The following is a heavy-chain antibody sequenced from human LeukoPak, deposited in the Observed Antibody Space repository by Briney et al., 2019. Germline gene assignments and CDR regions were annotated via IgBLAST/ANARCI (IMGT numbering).Heavy chain of an antibody. CDR2: VKQDGSEK. D-gene: IGHD2-15*01. CDR1: GFTFSSYW. J-gene: IGHJ4*02. V-gene: IGHV3-7*01. CDR3: TRKAYCSVGSCPHDY. Sequence: GGSLRLSCAASGFTFSSYWMTWVRQAPGKGLEWVANVKQDGSEKYYVDSVKGRFTISRDNAKNSVYLQMNSLRAEDTAVYYCTRKAYCSVGSCPHDYWGQGTLVTVSS.